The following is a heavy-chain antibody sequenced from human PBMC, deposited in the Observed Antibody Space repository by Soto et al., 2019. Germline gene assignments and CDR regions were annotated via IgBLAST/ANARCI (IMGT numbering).Heavy chain of an antibody. J-gene: IGHJ6*02. CDR1: GFTFSSYW. CDR2: IKQDGSEK. CDR3: ASDEDCSSTTCYYYYYYGMDV. V-gene: IGHV3-7*01. Sequence: PGGSLRLSCAASGFTFSSYWMSWVRQAPGKGLEWVANIKQDGSEKYYVDSVKGRFTSSRDNAKNSLYLQMNSLRAEDTAVYYCASDEDCSSTTCYYYYYYGMDVWGQGTTVTVSS. D-gene: IGHD2-2*01.